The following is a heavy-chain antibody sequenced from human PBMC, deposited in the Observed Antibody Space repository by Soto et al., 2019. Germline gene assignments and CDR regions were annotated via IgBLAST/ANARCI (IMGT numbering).Heavy chain of an antibody. CDR2: INAGNGNT. J-gene: IGHJ6*02. V-gene: IGHV1-3*01. Sequence: ASVKVSCKASGYTFTSYAMHWVRQAPGQRLEWMGWINAGNGNTKYSQKFQGRVTITRDTSASTAYMELSSLRSEDTAVYYCARGLGAGSYYYYYYGMDVWGQGPTVTVSS. D-gene: IGHD3-10*01. CDR1: GYTFTSYA. CDR3: ARGLGAGSYYYYYYGMDV.